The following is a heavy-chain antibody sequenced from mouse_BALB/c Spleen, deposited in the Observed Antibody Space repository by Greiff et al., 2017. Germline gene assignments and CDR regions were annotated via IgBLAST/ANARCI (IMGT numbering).Heavy chain of an antibody. CDR3: AKDYYGSSYDAMDY. D-gene: IGHD1-1*01. CDR1: GFNIKDTY. CDR2: IDPANGNT. V-gene: IGHV14-3*02. J-gene: IGHJ4*01. Sequence: EVKLVESGAELVKPGASVKLSCTASGFNIKDTYMHWVKQRPEQGLEWIGRIDPANGNTKYDPKFQGKATITADTSSNTAYLQLSSLTSEDTAVYYCAKDYYGSSYDAMDYWGQGTSVTVSS.